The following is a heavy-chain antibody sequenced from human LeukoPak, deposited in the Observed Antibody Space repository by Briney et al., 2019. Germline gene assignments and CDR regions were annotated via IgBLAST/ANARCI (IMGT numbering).Heavy chain of an antibody. CDR2: IKSKTDGGTT. J-gene: IGHJ3*02. CDR1: GFTFGNAW. Sequence: GGSLRLSCAASGFTFGNAWMSWVRQAPGKGLEWVGRIKSKTDGGTTDYAAPVKGRLTISRDDSKNPLYQQMNSLKTEDTAVYYCTTVGGNYYDSSGYYDAFDIWGQGTMVTVSS. V-gene: IGHV3-15*01. D-gene: IGHD3-22*01. CDR3: TTVGGNYYDSSGYYDAFDI.